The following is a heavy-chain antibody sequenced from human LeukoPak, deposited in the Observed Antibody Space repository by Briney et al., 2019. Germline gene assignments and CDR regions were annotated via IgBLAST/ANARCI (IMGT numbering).Heavy chain of an antibody. D-gene: IGHD2-15*01. CDR3: ARASLYGSGSQRYCSGGSCQYYYYGMDV. J-gene: IGHJ6*04. V-gene: IGHV1-69*06. Sequence: ASVKVSCKASGGTFSSYAISWVRQAPGQGLEWMGGIIPIFGTANYAQKFQGRVTITADKSTSTAYMELSSLRSEDTAVYYCARASLYGSGSQRYCSGGSCQYYYYGMDVWGKGTTVTVSS. CDR1: GGTFSSYA. CDR2: IIPIFGTA.